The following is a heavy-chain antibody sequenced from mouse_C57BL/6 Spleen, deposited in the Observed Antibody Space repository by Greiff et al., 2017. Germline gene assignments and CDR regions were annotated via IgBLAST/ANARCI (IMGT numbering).Heavy chain of an antibody. Sequence: EVQLVESGGGLVQPKGSLKLSCAASGFSFNTYAMNWVRQAPGKGLEWVARIRSKSNNYATYYADSVKDRFTISRDDSESMLYLQMNNLKTEDTAMYYCVRHLYDYDGCFDYWGQGTTLTVSS. CDR2: IRSKSNNYAT. J-gene: IGHJ2*01. V-gene: IGHV10-1*01. CDR3: VRHLYDYDGCFDY. D-gene: IGHD2-4*01. CDR1: GFSFNTYA.